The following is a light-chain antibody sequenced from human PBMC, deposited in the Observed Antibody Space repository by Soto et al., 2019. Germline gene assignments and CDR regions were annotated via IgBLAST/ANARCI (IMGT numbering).Light chain of an antibody. CDR1: QRISGW. Sequence: DLQMTQSPSTPSASVGDTVTITCRASQRISGWLAWHQQKTGKAPKLMIYDVSALKRGVPPRFSGSRSGTECTLTISSLQPDDVATYYCQHYNSYSEALGQGTKVDIK. J-gene: IGKJ1*01. CDR2: DVS. V-gene: IGKV1-5*01. CDR3: QHYNSYSEA.